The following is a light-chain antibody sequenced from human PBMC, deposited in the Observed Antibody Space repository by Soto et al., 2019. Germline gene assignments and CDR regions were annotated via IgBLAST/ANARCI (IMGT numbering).Light chain of an antibody. CDR2: GAS. CDR1: QSVSSNY. V-gene: IGKV3-20*01. CDR3: LQYGRSPPNT. Sequence: EIVLTQSPGTLSLSPGERATLSCRASQSVSSNYLAWYQQKPGQAPRLLIYGASSRATGIPDRFSGSGSGTDFTLTISRLEPEDFGVYYGLQYGRSPPNTFGQGTKLEIK. J-gene: IGKJ2*01.